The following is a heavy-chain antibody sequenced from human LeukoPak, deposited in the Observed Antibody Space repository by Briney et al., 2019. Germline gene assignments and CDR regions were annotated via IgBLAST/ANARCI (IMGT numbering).Heavy chain of an antibody. CDR2: ISSSSSYI. CDR1: GFTFSSYS. D-gene: IGHD6-13*01. V-gene: IGHV3-21*01. Sequence: NPGGSLRLSCAASGFTFSSYSMNWVRQAPGKGLEWVSSISSSSSYIYYADSVKGRFTISRDNSKNTLYLQMNSLRAEDTAVYYCAKDAQYSSSWYGAFDIWGQGTMVTVSS. CDR3: AKDAQYSSSWYGAFDI. J-gene: IGHJ3*02.